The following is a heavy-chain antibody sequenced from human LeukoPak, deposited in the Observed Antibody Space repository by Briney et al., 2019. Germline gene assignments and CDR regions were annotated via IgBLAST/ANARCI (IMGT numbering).Heavy chain of an antibody. Sequence: SETLSLTCTVSGGSVSSGSYYWSWIRQPPGKGLEWIGYIYYSGSTNYNPSLKSRVTISVDTSKNQFSLKLSSVTAADTAVYYCARRGATRPPFDYWGQGTLVTVSS. CDR1: GGSVSSGSYY. J-gene: IGHJ4*02. CDR3: ARRGATRPPFDY. CDR2: IYYSGST. D-gene: IGHD1-26*01. V-gene: IGHV4-61*01.